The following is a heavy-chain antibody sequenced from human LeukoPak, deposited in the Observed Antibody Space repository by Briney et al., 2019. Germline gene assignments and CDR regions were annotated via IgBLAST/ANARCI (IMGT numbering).Heavy chain of an antibody. J-gene: IGHJ4*02. CDR3: ARVPTVVTVMDFYY. CDR1: GYTFTSYG. V-gene: IGHV1-18*01. Sequence: ASVKVSCKASGYTFTSYGISWVRQAPGQGLEWMGWISAYNGNANYAQKLQGRATMTTDTSTSTAYMELRSLRSDDTAVYYCARVPTVVTVMDFYYWGQGTLVTVSS. D-gene: IGHD3-16*02. CDR2: ISAYNGNA.